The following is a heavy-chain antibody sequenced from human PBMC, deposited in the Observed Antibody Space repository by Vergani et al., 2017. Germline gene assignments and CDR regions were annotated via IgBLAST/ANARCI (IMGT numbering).Heavy chain of an antibody. CDR1: GFTFSSYS. J-gene: IGHJ4*02. D-gene: IGHD3-10*01. Sequence: EVQLVESGGGLVKPGGSLRLSCAASGFTFSSYSMNWVRQAPGKGLEWVSSISSSSSYIYYADSVKGRFTISRDNAKNSLYLQMNSLRAEDTAVYYCAKQYFVSGNYLCDYWCRGTLVTVSS. CDR3: AKQYFVSGNYLCDY. CDR2: ISSSSSYI. V-gene: IGHV3-21*01.